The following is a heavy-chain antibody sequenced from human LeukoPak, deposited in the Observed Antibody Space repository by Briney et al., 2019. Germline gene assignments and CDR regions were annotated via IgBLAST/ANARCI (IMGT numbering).Heavy chain of an antibody. CDR1: GGSISSYY. Sequence: PSETLSLTCTVSGGSISSYYWSWIRQPAGKGLEWIGRIYTSGSTNYNPSLKSRVTMSVDTSKNQFSLKLSSVTAADTAIYYCARRLGSGIVSIIYYYYMDVWGKGTTVTISS. J-gene: IGHJ6*03. CDR2: IYTSGST. D-gene: IGHD3-10*01. V-gene: IGHV4-4*07. CDR3: ARRLGSGIVSIIYYYYMDV.